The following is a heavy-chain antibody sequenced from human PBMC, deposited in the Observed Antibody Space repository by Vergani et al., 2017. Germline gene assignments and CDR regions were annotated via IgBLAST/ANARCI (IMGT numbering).Heavy chain of an antibody. V-gene: IGHV3-23*01. CDR2: ISGSGDNT. CDR1: GFTFSSYA. J-gene: IGHJ4*02. D-gene: IGHD6-6*01. Sequence: EVQLLESGGGLIQPGGSLRLSCAASGFTFSSYAMNWVRQAPGKGLEWVSGISGSGDNTYSADSVKGRCTISRDNSKNTLYLQMNSLRAEDTAVYYCAKNEYSSASLFDYWGQGTLVTVSS. CDR3: AKNEYSSASLFDY.